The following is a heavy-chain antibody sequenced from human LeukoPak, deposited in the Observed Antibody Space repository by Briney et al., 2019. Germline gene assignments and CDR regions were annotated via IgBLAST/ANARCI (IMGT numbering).Heavy chain of an antibody. D-gene: IGHD6-13*01. V-gene: IGHV4-39*01. Sequence: SETLSLTCTVSGGSISSSSYYWGWIRHPPGKGLEWIGRIYYSGSTYYNPSLKSRVTISVDTSKNQFSLKLSSVTAADTAVYYCARHTYLSTRQHYIAAALVRGFDPWGQGTLVTVSS. J-gene: IGHJ5*02. CDR3: ARHTYLSTRQHYIAAALVRGFDP. CDR2: IYYSGST. CDR1: GGSISSSSYY.